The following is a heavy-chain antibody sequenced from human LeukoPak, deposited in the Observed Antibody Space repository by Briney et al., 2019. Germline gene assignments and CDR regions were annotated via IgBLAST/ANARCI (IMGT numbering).Heavy chain of an antibody. Sequence: GGSLRLSCAASGFTVSSNYMNWVRQAPGKGLEWVSVIYSGGSTYYADSVKGRFTISRDNSKNTLYLQMNSLRAEDTAVYYCATEYPPYYYYGMDVWGQGTTVTVSS. CDR1: GFTVSSNY. J-gene: IGHJ6*02. CDR2: IYSGGST. V-gene: IGHV3-66*01. CDR3: ATEYPPYYYYGMDV.